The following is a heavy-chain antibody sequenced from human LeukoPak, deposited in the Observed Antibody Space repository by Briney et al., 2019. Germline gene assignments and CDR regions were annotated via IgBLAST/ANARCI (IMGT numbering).Heavy chain of an antibody. V-gene: IGHV3-23*01. Sequence: GGSLRLSCAASGFTFSSYCMSWVRQAPGKGLEWVSAISGSGGSTYYADSVKGRFTISRDNSKNTLYLQMNSLRAEDTAVYYCAKNTAYYDILTGPFDYWGQGTLVTVSS. CDR1: GFTFSSYC. CDR2: ISGSGGST. J-gene: IGHJ4*02. CDR3: AKNTAYYDILTGPFDY. D-gene: IGHD3-9*01.